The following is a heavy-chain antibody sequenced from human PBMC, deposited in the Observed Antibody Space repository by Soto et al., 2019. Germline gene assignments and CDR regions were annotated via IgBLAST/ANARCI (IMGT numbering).Heavy chain of an antibody. J-gene: IGHJ6*02. V-gene: IGHV3-30*18. CDR2: ISYDGSNK. CDR1: GFTFSSYG. CDR3: AKDRGGSYRVGYYYGMDV. Sequence: GGSLRLSCAASGFTFSSYGMHWVRQAPGKGLEWVAVISYDGSNKYYADSVKGRFTISRDNSKNTLYLQMNSLRAEDTAVYYCAKDRGGSYRVGYYYGMDVWGQGTTVTVSS. D-gene: IGHD1-26*01.